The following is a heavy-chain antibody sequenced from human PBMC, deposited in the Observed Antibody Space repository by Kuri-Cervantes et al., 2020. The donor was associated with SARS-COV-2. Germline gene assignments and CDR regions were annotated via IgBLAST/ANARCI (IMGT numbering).Heavy chain of an antibody. Sequence: GGSLRLSCAASGFTVSSNYMSWVRQAPGKGLEWVSVIYSGGSTYYADSVKGRFTISRDNSKNTLYLQMNRLTNEDTAIYYCVRERPPLVVVAAMGDWGQGSLVTVSS. CDR3: VRERPPLVVVAAMGD. V-gene: IGHV3-53*05. CDR1: GFTVSSNY. J-gene: IGHJ4*02. CDR2: IYSGGST. D-gene: IGHD2-15*01.